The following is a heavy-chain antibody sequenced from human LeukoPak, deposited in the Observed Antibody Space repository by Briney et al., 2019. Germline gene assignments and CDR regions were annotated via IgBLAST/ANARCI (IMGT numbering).Heavy chain of an antibody. V-gene: IGHV4-4*07. J-gene: IGHJ5*02. CDR2: IYTSGST. Sequence: KPSETLSLTCTVSGGSISSYYWSWIRQPAGKGLEWIGRIYTSGSTNHNPSLKSRVTMSVDTSKNQFSLKLSSVTAADTAVYYCARDRGMITFGGVIGPAWFDPWGQGTLVTVSS. D-gene: IGHD3-16*02. CDR1: GGSISSYY. CDR3: ARDRGMITFGGVIGPAWFDP.